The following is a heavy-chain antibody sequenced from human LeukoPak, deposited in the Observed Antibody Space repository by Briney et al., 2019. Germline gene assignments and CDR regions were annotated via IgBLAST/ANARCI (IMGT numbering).Heavy chain of an antibody. D-gene: IGHD3-3*01. CDR1: GFTFSSYA. J-gene: IGHJ4*02. CDR2: IPYDGSNK. Sequence: GGSLRLSCAASGFTFSSYAMHWVRQAPGKGLEWVAVIPYDGSNKYYADSVKGRFTISRDNSKNTLYLQMNSLRAEDTAVYYCARDRERFLEWPDPFDYWGQGTLVTVSS. CDR3: ARDRERFLEWPDPFDY. V-gene: IGHV3-30-3*01.